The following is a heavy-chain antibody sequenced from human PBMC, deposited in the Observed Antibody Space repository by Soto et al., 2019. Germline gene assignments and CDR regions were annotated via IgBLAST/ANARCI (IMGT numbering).Heavy chain of an antibody. CDR2: ISAYNGNT. CDR1: GYTFTSYG. Sequence: ASVKVSCKASGYTFTSYGSSWVRQAPGQGLEWMGWISAYNGNTNYAQKLQGRVTMTTDTSTSTAYMELRSLRSGDTAVYYCAINYYYYIDVWGKGTTVTVSS. J-gene: IGHJ6*03. V-gene: IGHV1-18*01. CDR3: AINYYYYIDV.